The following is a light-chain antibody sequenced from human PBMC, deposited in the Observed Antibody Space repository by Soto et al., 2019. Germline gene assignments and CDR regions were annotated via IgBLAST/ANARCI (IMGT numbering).Light chain of an antibody. CDR2: GAS. CDR1: HSVSID. Sequence: EIVLTQSPSTLSSFPGDRVTLSCRASHSVSIDLSFYHQKPGQAPRLLIYGASTRATGIPARFSGSGSGTDFTLTISRLEPEDVAVYYCQQYGSSPSFGQGTKVDIK. V-gene: IGKV3-20*01. J-gene: IGKJ1*01. CDR3: QQYGSSPS.